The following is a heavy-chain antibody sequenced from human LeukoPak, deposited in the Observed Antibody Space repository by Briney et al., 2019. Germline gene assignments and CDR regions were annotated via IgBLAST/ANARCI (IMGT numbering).Heavy chain of an antibody. CDR3: ARVTAHPAIIGY. Sequence: GGSRRLSCAASGFTFSSYEMNWVRQAPGKGLEWVSYISSSGSTIYYADSVKGRFTISRDNAKNSLYLQMNSLRAEDTAVYYCARVTAHPAIIGYWGQGTLVTVSS. V-gene: IGHV3-48*03. CDR1: GFTFSSYE. D-gene: IGHD3-9*01. J-gene: IGHJ4*02. CDR2: ISSSGSTI.